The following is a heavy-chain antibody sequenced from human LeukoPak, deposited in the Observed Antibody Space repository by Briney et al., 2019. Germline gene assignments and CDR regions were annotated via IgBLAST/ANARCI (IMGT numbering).Heavy chain of an antibody. CDR1: GLTCSSYS. V-gene: IGHV3-48*04. CDR2: ISSSSSTI. Sequence: PGGFLRLSCAAAGLTCSSYSMNWVRKAPGKGLEWVSYISSSSSTIYYADSVKGRFTISRDNAKNSLYLQMNSLRAEDTAVYYCARVPGPANYYDSSGYYYVGYFQHWGQGTLVTVSS. J-gene: IGHJ1*01. D-gene: IGHD3-22*01. CDR3: ARVPGPANYYDSSGYYYVGYFQH.